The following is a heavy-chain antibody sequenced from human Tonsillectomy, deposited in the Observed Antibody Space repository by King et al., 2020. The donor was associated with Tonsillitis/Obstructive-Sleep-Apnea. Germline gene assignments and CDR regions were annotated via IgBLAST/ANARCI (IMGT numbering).Heavy chain of an antibody. J-gene: IGHJ4*02. CDR3: DIVDYASGPLDF. V-gene: IGHV3-74*02. D-gene: IGHD3-10*01. CDR1: GFTFRSYW. Sequence: VQLVESGGGLVQPGGSLRLSCAASGFTFRSYWMHWVRQAPGKGLEWISLINSDGSSAAYADSVRGRFTTSKDNAKSTLYLEMNSLRAEDSALYYCDIVDYASGPLDFWGLGTLVTVPS. CDR2: INSDGSSA.